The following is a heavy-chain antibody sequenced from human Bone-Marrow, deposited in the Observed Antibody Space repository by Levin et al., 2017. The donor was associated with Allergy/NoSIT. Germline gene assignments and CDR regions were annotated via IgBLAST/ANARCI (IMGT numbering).Heavy chain of an antibody. V-gene: IGHV3-66*01. J-gene: IGHJ3*02. CDR3: VIAGIRSPSNDAFDI. CDR2: LYSDDNT. Sequence: PGGSLRLSCAASGFTVSGHYISWVRQAPSKGLEWISLLYSDDNTYYTDSVKGRFTISRDNSKKTLYLQMNSLRAEDTSVYYCVIAGIRSPSNDAFDIWGLGTVVSVSS. CDR1: GFTVSGHY. D-gene: IGHD2-21*01.